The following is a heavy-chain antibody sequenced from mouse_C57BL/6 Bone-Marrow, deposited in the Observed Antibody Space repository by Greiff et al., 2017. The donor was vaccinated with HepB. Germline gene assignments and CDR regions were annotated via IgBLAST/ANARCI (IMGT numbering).Heavy chain of an antibody. CDR3: ARYYYAMDY. CDR1: GFTFTDYY. Sequence: EVQLVESGGGLVQPGGSLSLACAASGFTFTDYYMSWVRQPPGKALEWLGFIRNKANGYTTEYSASVKGRFTISRDNSQSILYLQMNALRAEDSATYYCARYYYAMDYWGQGTSVTVSS. V-gene: IGHV7-3*01. J-gene: IGHJ4*01. CDR2: IRNKANGYTT.